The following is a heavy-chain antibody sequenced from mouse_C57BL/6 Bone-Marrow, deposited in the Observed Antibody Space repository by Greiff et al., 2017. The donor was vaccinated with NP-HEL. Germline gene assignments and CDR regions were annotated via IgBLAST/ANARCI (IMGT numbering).Heavy chain of an antibody. D-gene: IGHD2-4*01. Sequence: VQLKESGPGLVQPSQSLSITCTVSGFSLTSYGVHWVRQSPGKGLEWLGVIWSGGSTDYNAAFISRLSISKDNSKSQVFFKMNSLQADDTAIYYCARGGLRRRFWYFDVWGTGTTVTVSS. CDR2: IWSGGST. V-gene: IGHV2-2*01. CDR1: GFSLTSYG. J-gene: IGHJ1*03. CDR3: ARGGLRRRFWYFDV.